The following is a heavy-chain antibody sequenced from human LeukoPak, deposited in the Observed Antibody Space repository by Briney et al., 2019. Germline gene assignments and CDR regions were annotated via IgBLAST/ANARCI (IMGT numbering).Heavy chain of an antibody. V-gene: IGHV3-23*01. Sequence: GGSLRLSCAASGFTFSSYALSWVRQAPGKGLEWVSAISGSGGSTYYADSVKGRFTISRDDSKNTLYLQMDSLRAEDTALSYCARPINYDVLTAFYAYWGQGTLVAVSS. J-gene: IGHJ4*02. D-gene: IGHD3-9*01. CDR2: ISGSGGST. CDR1: GFTFSSYA. CDR3: ARPINYDVLTAFYAY.